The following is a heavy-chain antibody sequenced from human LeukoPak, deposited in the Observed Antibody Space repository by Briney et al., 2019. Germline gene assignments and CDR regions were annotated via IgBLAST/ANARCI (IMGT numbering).Heavy chain of an antibody. V-gene: IGHV3-23*01. CDR3: AKDDYDSSGYVSDY. D-gene: IGHD3-22*01. Sequence: GGSLRLSCAASGFTFSSCAMSWVRQAPGKGLEWVSAISGSGGSTYYADSVKGRFTISRDNSKNTLYLQMNSLRAEDTAVYYCAKDDYDSSGYVSDYWGQGTLVTVSS. J-gene: IGHJ4*02. CDR2: ISGSGGST. CDR1: GFTFSSCA.